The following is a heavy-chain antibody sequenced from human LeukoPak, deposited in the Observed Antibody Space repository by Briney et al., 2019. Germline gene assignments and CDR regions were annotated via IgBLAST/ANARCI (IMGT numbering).Heavy chain of an antibody. D-gene: IGHD6-13*01. Sequence: GGSLRLSCAAPGFTFSSYAMSWVRQAPGKGLEWVSAISGSGGSTYYADSVKGRFTISRDNSKNTLYLLMNSLRAEDTAVYYCAKGVAAAGIFDYWGQGTLVTVSS. V-gene: IGHV3-23*01. CDR3: AKGVAAAGIFDY. J-gene: IGHJ4*02. CDR1: GFTFSSYA. CDR2: ISGSGGST.